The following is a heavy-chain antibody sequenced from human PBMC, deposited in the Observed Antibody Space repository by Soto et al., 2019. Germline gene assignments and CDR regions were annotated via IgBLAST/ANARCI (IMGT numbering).Heavy chain of an antibody. CDR1: GFTFSDYA. D-gene: IGHD6-19*01. Sequence: VQLVESGGGVVQPGRSLRLSCAASGFTFSDYAMHWVRQAPGKGLEWVAVVSHDGRNTHYADSVKGRFTISRDISKNTVSLEMTSLRAEDTAVYYGAKGGRQWLVRSDFNYWGQGAVVTVSS. CDR2: VSHDGRNT. CDR3: AKGGRQWLVRSDFNY. J-gene: IGHJ4*02. V-gene: IGHV3-30*18.